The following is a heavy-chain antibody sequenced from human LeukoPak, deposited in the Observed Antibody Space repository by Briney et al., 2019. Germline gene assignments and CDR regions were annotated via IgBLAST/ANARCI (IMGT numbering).Heavy chain of an antibody. CDR3: ARDSVGMFYFDF. J-gene: IGHJ4*02. CDR1: GFTFSSYS. CDR2: ISTSSSYI. V-gene: IGHV3-21*01. Sequence: PGGSLRLSCAASGFTFSSYSMNWVRQAPGKGVGWVSSISTSSSYIYYADSVKGRFTISRDNAKNSLYLQMNSLRAEDTAVYYCARDSVGMFYFDFWGQGTLVTVSS. D-gene: IGHD3-10*01.